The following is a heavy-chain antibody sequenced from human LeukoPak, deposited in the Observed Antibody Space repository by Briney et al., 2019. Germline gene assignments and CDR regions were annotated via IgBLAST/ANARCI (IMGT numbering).Heavy chain of an antibody. V-gene: IGHV4-34*01. CDR2: INSSGSA. J-gene: IGHJ2*01. CDR3: ARGTRTVITPGGRYFDL. Sequence: SETLSFTCTVYGGSFSSYYWRWIRQPPGKGLEWIGEINSSGSANYTPSLKRRANISADKSKNQFSLKLNSVTAADTAVFYCARGTRTVITPGGRYFDLWGRGTLVTVSS. CDR1: GGSFSSYY. D-gene: IGHD4-23*01.